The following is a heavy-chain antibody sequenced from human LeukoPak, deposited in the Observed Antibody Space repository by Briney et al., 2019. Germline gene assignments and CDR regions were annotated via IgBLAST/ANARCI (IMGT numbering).Heavy chain of an antibody. CDR3: ARTGIWSGYYTFDY. D-gene: IGHD3-3*01. V-gene: IGHV4-59*01. Sequence: SETLSLTCTVSGGSISRYYWSWVRQPPGEGLEGIGYIYYTGTTNYNPSLKNRVTMSVDTSKNQFSLKLSSVTTADTAVYYCARTGIWSGYYTFDYWGQGSLVTVSS. CDR2: IYYTGTT. CDR1: GGSISRYY. J-gene: IGHJ4*02.